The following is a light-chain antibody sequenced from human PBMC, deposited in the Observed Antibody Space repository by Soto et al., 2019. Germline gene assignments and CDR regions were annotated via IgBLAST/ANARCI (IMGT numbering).Light chain of an antibody. J-gene: IGLJ1*01. Sequence: QSALTQPASVSGSPGQSITISCTGTGSDVGGYDYVSWYQHHPGKAPKVMIYEVTNRPSGVSNRFSGSKSGNTASLTISGLQAEDEAEYYCSSYTNINTRACVFGTGTKVTVL. CDR3: SSYTNINTRACV. CDR1: GSDVGGYDY. CDR2: EVT. V-gene: IGLV2-14*01.